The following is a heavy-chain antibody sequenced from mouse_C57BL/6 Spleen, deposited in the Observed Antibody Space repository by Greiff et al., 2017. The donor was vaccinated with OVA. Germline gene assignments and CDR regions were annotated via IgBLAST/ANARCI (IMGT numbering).Heavy chain of an antibody. CDR1: GYTFTDYN. D-gene: IGHD4-1*01. Sequence: VQLKESGPELVKPGASVKIPCKASGYTFTDYNMDWVKQSHGKSLEWIGDINPNNGGTIYNQKFKGKATLTVDKSSSTAYMELRSLTSEDTAVYYCARSELGLFAYWGQGTLVTVSA. CDR2: INPNNGGT. J-gene: IGHJ3*01. CDR3: ARSELGLFAY. V-gene: IGHV1-18*01.